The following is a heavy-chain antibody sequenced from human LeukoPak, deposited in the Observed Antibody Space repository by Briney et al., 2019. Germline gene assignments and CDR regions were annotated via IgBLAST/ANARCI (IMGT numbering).Heavy chain of an antibody. CDR2: INPNSGGT. CDR3: AREDFGGYSYGREYDY. V-gene: IGHV1-2*06. J-gene: IGHJ4*02. Sequence: ASVKVSCKASGYTFTGYYMHWVRQPPGQGLEWMGRINPNSGGTNYAQKFQGRVTMTRDTSISTAYMELSRLRSDDTAVYYCAREDFGGYSYGREYDYWGQGTLVTVSS. D-gene: IGHD5-18*01. CDR1: GYTFTGYY.